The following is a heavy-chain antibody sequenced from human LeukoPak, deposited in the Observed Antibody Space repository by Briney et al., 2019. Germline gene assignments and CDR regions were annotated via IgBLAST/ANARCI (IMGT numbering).Heavy chain of an antibody. CDR3: ARGNRDSSGFYFYYGMDV. CDR2: TSWDSYNI. J-gene: IGHJ6*02. D-gene: IGHD3-22*01. V-gene: IGHV3-9*01. CDR1: GFTYDDYA. Sequence: GGPLRLSCAASGFTYDDYAMLWVRQAPGRGLAWVSGTSWDSYNIGYAASVKGRFTISRDNAKNSLYLQMNSLRPEDTASYYCARGNRDSSGFYFYYGMDVWGQGTTVTVSS.